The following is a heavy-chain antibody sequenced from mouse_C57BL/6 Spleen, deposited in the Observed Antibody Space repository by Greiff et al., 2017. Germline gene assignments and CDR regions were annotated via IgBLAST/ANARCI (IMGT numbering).Heavy chain of an antibody. Sequence: VQLQQSGAELVRPGASVKLSCTASGFNIKDDYMHWVKQRPEQGLEWIGWIDPENGDTEYASKFQGKATITADTSSNTAYLQLSSLTSEDTAVYYCTRPRAWFAYWGQGTLVTVSA. V-gene: IGHV14-4*01. D-gene: IGHD3-3*01. J-gene: IGHJ3*01. CDR1: GFNIKDDY. CDR3: TRPRAWFAY. CDR2: IDPENGDT.